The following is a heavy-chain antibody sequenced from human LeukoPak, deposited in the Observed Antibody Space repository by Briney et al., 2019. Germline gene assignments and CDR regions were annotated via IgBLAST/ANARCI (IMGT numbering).Heavy chain of an antibody. CDR1: GFTFSSYW. V-gene: IGHV3-7*01. CDR3: ARDHDAADTGLDYFDY. D-gene: IGHD5-18*01. J-gene: IGHJ4*02. Sequence: GGSLRLSCAASGFTFSSYWMSWVRQAPGKGLEWVANIKQDGSEKYYVDSVKGRFTISRDNAKNSLYLQMNSLRAEDTAVYYGARDHDAADTGLDYFDYWGQGTLVTVSS. CDR2: IKQDGSEK.